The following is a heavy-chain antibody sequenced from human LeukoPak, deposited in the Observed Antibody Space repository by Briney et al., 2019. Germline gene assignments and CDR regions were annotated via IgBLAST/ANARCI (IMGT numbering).Heavy chain of an antibody. J-gene: IGHJ3*02. CDR2: ISGSGGST. Sequence: GGSLRLSCAASGFTFSSYAMSWVRQAPGKGLEWVSAISGSGGSTYYADSVKGRFTIFRDNSKNTLYLQMNSLRAEDTAVYYCANSRGFGDLDIWGQGTMVTVSS. CDR3: ANSRGFGDLDI. CDR1: GFTFSSYA. D-gene: IGHD3-10*01. V-gene: IGHV3-23*01.